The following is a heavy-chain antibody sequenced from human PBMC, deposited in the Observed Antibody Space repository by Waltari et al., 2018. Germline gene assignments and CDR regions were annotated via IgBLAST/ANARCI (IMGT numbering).Heavy chain of an antibody. D-gene: IGHD2-2*02. CDR2: IIPVLGAT. Sequence: QVPLVQSGAEVKKPGSSVKVSCKAXGGTFSGSALSGVRQAPGQGREWMGGIIPVLGATKIAQKFQDRVTITADGSTATVYMXLSNPRSEDTADYYWXXSPRPRXGRYPSRFYYFYMDVXGKGTTVTISS. CDR3: XXSPRPRXGRYPSRFYYFYMDV. CDR1: GGTFSGSA. J-gene: IGHJ6*03. V-gene: IGHV1-69*12.